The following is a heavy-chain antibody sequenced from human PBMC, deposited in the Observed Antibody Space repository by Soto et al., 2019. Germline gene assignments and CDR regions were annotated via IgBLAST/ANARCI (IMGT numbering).Heavy chain of an antibody. D-gene: IGHD6-6*01. CDR1: GYPLTTYY. CDR3: ASDVPGMGSSSFDY. V-gene: IGHV1-46*01. CDR2: INPSAGTT. J-gene: IGHJ4*02. Sequence: QVQLVQSGAEVKKPGASVKVSFKASGYPLTTYYLHWVRQAPGQGLEWLGMINPSAGTTFYAPQFQGRVAMTRDTPSSTVYMDLSSLRSDDTAVYYCASDVPGMGSSSFDYWGQGTLITVSS.